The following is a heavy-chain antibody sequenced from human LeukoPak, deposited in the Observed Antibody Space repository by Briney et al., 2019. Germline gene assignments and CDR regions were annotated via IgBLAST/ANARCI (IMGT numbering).Heavy chain of an antibody. V-gene: IGHV3-43*01. D-gene: IGHD6-6*01. Sequence: PGGSLRLSCAASGFTFDDYTMHWVRQAPGKGLEWVSLISWDGGSTYYADSVEGRFTISRDNSKNSLYLQMNSLRTEDTALYYCAKDIAAREYYYYYGMDVWGQGTTVTVSS. CDR3: AKDIAAREYYYYYGMDV. CDR2: ISWDGGST. CDR1: GFTFDDYT. J-gene: IGHJ6*02.